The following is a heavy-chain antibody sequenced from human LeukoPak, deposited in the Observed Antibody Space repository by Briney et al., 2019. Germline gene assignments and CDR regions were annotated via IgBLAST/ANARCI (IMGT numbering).Heavy chain of an antibody. Sequence: RGSLRLSCAASRFTFRNYAMSWVRQAPGRGLEWLCIISGTADSKYYADPVKGRFTISRDNPRSTLCLEMNILRAEDTAVYYCAKADATIGGAFDTWGQGTMVIVSS. J-gene: IGHJ3*02. CDR2: ISGTADSK. V-gene: IGHV3-23*01. CDR1: RFTFRNYA. D-gene: IGHD3-16*01. CDR3: AKADATIGGAFDT.